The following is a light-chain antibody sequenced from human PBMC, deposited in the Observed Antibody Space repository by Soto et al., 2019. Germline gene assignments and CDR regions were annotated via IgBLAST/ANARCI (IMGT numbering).Light chain of an antibody. Sequence: EIVLTQSPGTLSLSSGERATLSCRASQSASSRYLAWYQQKPGQAPRLLIYGASSRATGSPDRFSGSGSGTDFTLTISRLEPEDFAVYYCQQYANSPPTFGQGTKVDIK. J-gene: IGKJ1*01. V-gene: IGKV3-20*01. CDR3: QQYANSPPT. CDR2: GAS. CDR1: QSASSRY.